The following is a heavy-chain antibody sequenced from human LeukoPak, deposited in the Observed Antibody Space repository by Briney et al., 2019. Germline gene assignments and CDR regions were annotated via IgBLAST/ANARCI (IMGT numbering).Heavy chain of an antibody. D-gene: IGHD1-26*01. CDR3: AKDSYSGSYYDY. CDR2: ISGSGGST. Sequence: GGSLRLSCAASGFTFSSYAMTWVRQAPGKGLEWVSGISGSGGSTYYADSVKGRFTISRDNCRNTLYLQMNSLRAEDTAVYYCAKDSYSGSYYDYWGQGTLVTVSP. J-gene: IGHJ4*02. V-gene: IGHV3-23*01. CDR1: GFTFSSYA.